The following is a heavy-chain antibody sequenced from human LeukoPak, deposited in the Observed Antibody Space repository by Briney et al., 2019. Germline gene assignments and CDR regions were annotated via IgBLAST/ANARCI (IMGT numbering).Heavy chain of an antibody. Sequence: GGSLRLSCAASGFTFSSYWMSWVRQAPGKGLEWVANIKQDGSEKYYVDSVKGRFTISRDNAKNSLYLQMNSLRAEDTAVYYCSLSRIAVAGNRDYWGQGTLVTVSS. J-gene: IGHJ4*02. CDR3: SLSRIAVAGNRDY. CDR2: IKQDGSEK. CDR1: GFTFSSYW. V-gene: IGHV3-7*01. D-gene: IGHD6-19*01.